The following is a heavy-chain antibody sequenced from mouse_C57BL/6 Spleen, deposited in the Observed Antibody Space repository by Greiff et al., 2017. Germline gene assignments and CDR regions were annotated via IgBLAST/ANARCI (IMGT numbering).Heavy chain of an antibody. CDR1: GYTFTSYT. D-gene: IGHD1-1*01. V-gene: IGHV1-4*01. J-gene: IGHJ2*01. Sequence: QVQLQQSGAELARPGASVKMSCKASGYTFTSYTMHWVKQRPGQGLEWIGYINPSSGYTKYNQKFKDKATLTADKSSSTAYMQLSSLTSEDSAVYYGAREDLLLPFDYWGQGTTVTVSA. CDR3: AREDLLLPFDY. CDR2: INPSSGYT.